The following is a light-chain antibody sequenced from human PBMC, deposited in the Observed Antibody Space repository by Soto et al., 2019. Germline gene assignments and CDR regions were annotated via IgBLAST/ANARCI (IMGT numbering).Light chain of an antibody. V-gene: IGKV3-11*01. CDR3: QQRSNWPTIT. Sequence: EIVLTQSPATLSLSPGERATLSCRASQSVSSYLAWYQQKPGQAPRLLIYDASNRATGIPARFSGSGSGTDFTLTISSLEPEDFAVYSCQQRSNWPTITFGQGTRLDIK. CDR1: QSVSSY. J-gene: IGKJ5*01. CDR2: DAS.